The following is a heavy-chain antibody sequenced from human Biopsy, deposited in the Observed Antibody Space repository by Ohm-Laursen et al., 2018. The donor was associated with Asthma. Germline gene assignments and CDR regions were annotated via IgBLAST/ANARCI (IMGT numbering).Heavy chain of an antibody. J-gene: IGHJ3*02. D-gene: IGHD4-17*01. CDR2: VSSDGHNK. V-gene: IGHV3-30*03. Sequence: SLRLSCTASGFVFSQCGMHWVRQGPGKGLEWVALVSSDGHNKYYEGSVKGRFTISRDNSRNRLYLQINRLTAEDSAVYFCARQSGQDCGDGSAFDIWGQGTKVAVSS. CDR3: ARQSGQDCGDGSAFDI. CDR1: GFVFSQCG.